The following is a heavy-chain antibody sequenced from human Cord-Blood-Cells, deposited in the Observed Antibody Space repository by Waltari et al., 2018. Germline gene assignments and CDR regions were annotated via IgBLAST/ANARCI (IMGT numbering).Heavy chain of an antibody. D-gene: IGHD2-21*01. CDR3: ARDEGGYCGGDCYSR. J-gene: IGHJ4*02. Sequence: QVQLVQSGAEVKKPGSSVKVSCKASGGTFSSYTISWVRQAPGQGLEWMGRIIPFLGIANYTTKCQRRVQITANKSTSTAYMELSSLRSEDTAVYYCARDEGGYCGGDCYSRWGQGTLVTVSS. CDR1: GGTFSSYT. V-gene: IGHV1-69*08. CDR2: IIPFLGIA.